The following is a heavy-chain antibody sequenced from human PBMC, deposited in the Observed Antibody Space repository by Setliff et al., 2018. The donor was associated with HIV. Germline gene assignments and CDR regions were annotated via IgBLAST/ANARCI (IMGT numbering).Heavy chain of an antibody. CDR3: ARHSITLVVGVPERDDAFDI. V-gene: IGHV4-39*01. D-gene: IGHD3-22*01. CDR2: IYYSWNT. Sequence: SGTLSLTCSVSGGSITSSGYHWGWIRQPPGKGLEWIGNIYYSWNTYYNPSLKSRVTISVDTSKNQFSLKLSFVTAADTAVYYCARHSITLVVGVPERDDAFDIWGQGTMVTVSS. CDR1: GGSITSSGYH. J-gene: IGHJ3*02.